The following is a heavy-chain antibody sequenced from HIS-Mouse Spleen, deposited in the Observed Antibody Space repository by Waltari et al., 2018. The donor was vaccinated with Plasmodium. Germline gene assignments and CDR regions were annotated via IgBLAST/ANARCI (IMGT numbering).Heavy chain of an antibody. CDR2: IKQDGSEK. Sequence: EVQLVESGGGLVQLGGSLRPSCAASGCTFSSHWMSWGRQAPGKGLEWVANIKQDGSEKYYVDSVKGRFTISRDNAKNSLYLQMNSLRAEDTAVYYCASSWYWYFDLWGRGTLVTVSS. CDR1: GCTFSSHW. D-gene: IGHD6-13*01. V-gene: IGHV3-7*01. J-gene: IGHJ2*01. CDR3: ASSWYWYFDL.